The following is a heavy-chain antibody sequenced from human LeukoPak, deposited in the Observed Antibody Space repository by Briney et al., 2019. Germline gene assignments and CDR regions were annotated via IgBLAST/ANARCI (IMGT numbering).Heavy chain of an antibody. CDR3: AREGTDSGSYSDY. D-gene: IGHD1-26*01. V-gene: IGHV3-64*01. CDR2: ISSNGGST. Sequence: PGRSLRLYCAASGFTFSSYAMHWVRQAPGKGLEYVSAISSNGGSTYYANSVKGRFTISRDNSKNTLYLQMGSLRAEDMAVYYCAREGTDSGSYSDYWGQGTLVTVSS. CDR1: GFTFSSYA. J-gene: IGHJ4*02.